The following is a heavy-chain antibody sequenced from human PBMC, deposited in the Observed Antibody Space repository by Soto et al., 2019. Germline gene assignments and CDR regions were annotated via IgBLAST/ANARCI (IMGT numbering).Heavy chain of an antibody. D-gene: IGHD3-16*01. CDR3: ARDCLYYYYYYGMDV. CDR2: ISWNSGSI. V-gene: IGHV3-9*01. J-gene: IGHJ6*02. CDR1: GFTFDDYA. Sequence: PGGSLRLSCAASGFTFDDYAMHWVRQAPGKGLEWVSGISWNSGSIGYADSVKGRFTISRDNAKNSLYLQMNSLRAEDTAVYYCARDCLYYYYYYGMDVWGQGTTVTVSS.